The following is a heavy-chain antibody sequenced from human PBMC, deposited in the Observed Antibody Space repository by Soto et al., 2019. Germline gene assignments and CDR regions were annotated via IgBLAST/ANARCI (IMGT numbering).Heavy chain of an antibody. CDR3: ARATYSGSGYDPFDI. V-gene: IGHV1-69*05. CDR2: IIPIYGTA. CDR1: GGTFSSYA. Sequence: QVQLVQSGAEVKKPGSSVKVSCKASGGTFSSYAISWVRQAPGQGLEWMGGIIPIYGTANYAQKFQGRVTITTDETASTAYMEQRSLRSEDTAVYYCARATYSGSGYDPFDIWGQGTMVTVSS. D-gene: IGHD6-25*01. J-gene: IGHJ3*02.